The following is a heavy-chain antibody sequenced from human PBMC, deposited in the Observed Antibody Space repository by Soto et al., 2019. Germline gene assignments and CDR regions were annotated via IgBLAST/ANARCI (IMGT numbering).Heavy chain of an antibody. CDR1: GFSVSSNY. D-gene: IGHD6-13*01. CDR3: ARDPASRRWYVFDI. Sequence: PGGSLRLSCAASGFSVSSNYMSWVRQAPGKGLEWVSVIYSGGTTYYADSVKGRFTIFRDNSKNTLYLQMNSLRAEDTAVYYCARDPASRRWYVFDIWGQGKMVTVSS. CDR2: IYSGGTT. J-gene: IGHJ3*02. V-gene: IGHV3-66*01.